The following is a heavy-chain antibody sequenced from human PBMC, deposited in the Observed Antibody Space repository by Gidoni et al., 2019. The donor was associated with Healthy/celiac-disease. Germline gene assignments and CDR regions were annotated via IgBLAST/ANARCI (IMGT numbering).Heavy chain of an antibody. D-gene: IGHD4-17*01. CDR3: AAGPFYGDYLYYFDY. Sequence: QVQLVRSGAEVKKPGASVKVSCKGSGYTITELSMHWVRQAPGKGLEWMGGFDPGAGETNYAQKFQGRVTMTEDTSTDTAYMELSSLRSEDTAVYYCAAGPFYGDYLYYFDYWGQGTLVTVSS. CDR1: GYTITELS. J-gene: IGHJ4*02. CDR2: FDPGAGET. V-gene: IGHV1-24*01.